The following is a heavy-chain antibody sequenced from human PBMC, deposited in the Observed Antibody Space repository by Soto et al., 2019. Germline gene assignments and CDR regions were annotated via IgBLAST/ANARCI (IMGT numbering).Heavy chain of an antibody. CDR2: ISGSGGST. J-gene: IGHJ4*02. Sequence: GGSLRLSCAASGFTFSSYAMSWVRQAPGKGLEWVSAISGSGGSTYYADSVKGRFTISRDNSKNTLYLQMNSLRAEDTAVYYCAKARNLDSSGYLDLMGYWGQGTLVTVSS. CDR3: AKARNLDSSGYLDLMGY. CDR1: GFTFSSYA. V-gene: IGHV3-23*01. D-gene: IGHD3-22*01.